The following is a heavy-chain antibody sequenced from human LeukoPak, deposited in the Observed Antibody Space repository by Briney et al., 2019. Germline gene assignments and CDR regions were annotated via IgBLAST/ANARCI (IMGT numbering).Heavy chain of an antibody. J-gene: IGHJ6*03. D-gene: IGHD1-26*01. CDR1: GFTFSSYG. CDR3: ARDPYSGSYGDSYYYYMDV. CDR2: ISCSGNRT. Sequence: PGGSLRLSCAASGFTFSSYGRNWVRQAPGKGLEWVSAISCSGNRTFYADSVKGRFTISRDNAKNSLYLQMNSLRAEDTAVYYCARDPYSGSYGDSYYYYMDVWGKGTTVTISS. V-gene: IGHV3-23*01.